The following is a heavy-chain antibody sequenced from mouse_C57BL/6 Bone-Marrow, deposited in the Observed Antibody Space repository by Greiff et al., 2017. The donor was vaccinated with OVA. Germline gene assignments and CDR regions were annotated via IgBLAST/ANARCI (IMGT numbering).Heavy chain of an antibody. V-gene: IGHV14-4*01. CDR1: GFNIKDDY. J-gene: IGHJ4*01. CDR3: TPIYYYGSSFLDY. Sequence: EVQLQQSGAELVRPGASVKLSCTASGFNIKDDYMHWVKQRPEQGLEWIGWIDPENGDTEYASKFQGKATITADTSSNTAYLHLSSLTSEDTAVYYCTPIYYYGSSFLDYWGQGTSVTVSS. D-gene: IGHD1-1*01. CDR2: IDPENGDT.